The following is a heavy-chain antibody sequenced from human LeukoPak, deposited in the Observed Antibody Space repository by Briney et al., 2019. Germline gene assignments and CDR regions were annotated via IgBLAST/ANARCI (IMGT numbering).Heavy chain of an antibody. V-gene: IGHV1-69*06. J-gene: IGHJ6*02. CDR1: GGTFSSYA. CDR3: ATAMITIFGLDV. Sequence: ASVKVSCKASGGTFSSYAISWVRQAPGQGLEWMGGIIPIFGTANYAQKFQGRVTMTEDTSTDTAYMELSSLRSEDTAVYYCATAMITIFGLDVWGQGTTVTVSS. D-gene: IGHD3-3*01. CDR2: IIPIFGTA.